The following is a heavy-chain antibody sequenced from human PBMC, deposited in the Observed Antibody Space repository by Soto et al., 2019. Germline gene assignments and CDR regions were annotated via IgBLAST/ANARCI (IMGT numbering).Heavy chain of an antibody. V-gene: IGHV3-23*01. Sequence: GGSLRLSCAASGFTFSSYAMSWVRQAPGKGLEWVSAISGSGGSTYYADSVKGRFTISRDNSKNTLYLQMNSLRAEDPAVYYCAKDTHWLHLGELSLDRFDAFDIWGQGTMVTVSS. CDR2: ISGSGGST. J-gene: IGHJ3*02. CDR3: AKDTHWLHLGELSLDRFDAFDI. D-gene: IGHD3-16*02. CDR1: GFTFSSYA.